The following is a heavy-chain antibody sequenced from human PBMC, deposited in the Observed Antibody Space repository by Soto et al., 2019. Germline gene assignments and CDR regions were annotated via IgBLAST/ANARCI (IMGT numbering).Heavy chain of an antibody. D-gene: IGHD1-1*01. CDR1: GYTFTSYG. V-gene: IGHV1-18*01. Sequence: QVHLVQSGAEVKKPGASVKVSCKGSGYTFTSYGITWVRQAPGQGLAWMGWISAHNGNTNNAQKPQGRVTVTRDTSTSTAYMELRSLRSDDTAVYYCARGRYGDYWGQGALVTVSS. CDR3: ARGRYGDY. CDR2: ISAHNGNT. J-gene: IGHJ4*02.